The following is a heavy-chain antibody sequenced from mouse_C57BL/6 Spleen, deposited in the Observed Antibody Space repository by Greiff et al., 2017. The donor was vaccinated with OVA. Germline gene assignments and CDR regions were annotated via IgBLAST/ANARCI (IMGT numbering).Heavy chain of an antibody. CDR2: IHPNSGST. CDR1: GYTFTSYW. Sequence: VQLQQPGAELVKPGASVKLSCKASGYTFTSYWMHWVKQRPGQGLEWIGMIHPNSGSTNYNEKFKSKATLTVDKSSSTAYMQLSSLTSEDSAVYYCARHYDYAAWFAYWGQGTLVTVSA. J-gene: IGHJ3*01. V-gene: IGHV1-64*01. D-gene: IGHD2-4*01. CDR3: ARHYDYAAWFAY.